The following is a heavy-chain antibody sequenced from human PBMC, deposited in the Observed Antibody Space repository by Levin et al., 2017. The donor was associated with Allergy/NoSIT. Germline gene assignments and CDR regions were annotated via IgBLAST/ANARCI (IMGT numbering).Heavy chain of an antibody. D-gene: IGHD3-16*01. J-gene: IGHJ4*02. CDR3: AKPVLGGHFDY. Sequence: GESLKISCAASGFTFSSYGMHWVRQAPGKGLEWVAVISYDGSNKYYADSVKGRFTISRDNSKNTLYLQMNSLRAEDTAVYYCAKPVLGGHFDYWGQGTLVTVSS. V-gene: IGHV3-30*18. CDR2: ISYDGSNK. CDR1: GFTFSSYG.